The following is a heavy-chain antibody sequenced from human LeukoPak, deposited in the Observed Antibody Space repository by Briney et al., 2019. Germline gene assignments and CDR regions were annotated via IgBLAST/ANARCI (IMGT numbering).Heavy chain of an antibody. J-gene: IGHJ6*03. Sequence: GGSLRLSCEGSGFTFSNYWMGWVRQAPGKGLQWVANIKTDGSEKYYVDSVKGRFTISRDNAKNSLYLQMNSLRAEDTAVYYCVRLTLDTVYPYYYYMDVWGKGTTVTVSS. D-gene: IGHD2-2*02. CDR1: GFTFSNYW. CDR3: VRLTLDTVYPYYYYMDV. V-gene: IGHV3-7*01. CDR2: IKTDGSEK.